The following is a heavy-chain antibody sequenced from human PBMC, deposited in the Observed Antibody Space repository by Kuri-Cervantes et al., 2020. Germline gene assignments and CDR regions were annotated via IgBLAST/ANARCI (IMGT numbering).Heavy chain of an antibody. Sequence: TLSLTCTVSGGSISSGGYYWSWIRQHPGKGLEWLALIYWDDDKRYSPSLKSRLTITKDTSKNQVVLTMTNMDPVDTATYYCAHSQITMVQGVINKPRAVGAFDIWGQGTMVTVSS. CDR2: IYWDDDK. CDR1: GGSISSGGYY. D-gene: IGHD3-10*01. J-gene: IGHJ3*02. CDR3: AHSQITMVQGVINKPRAVGAFDI. V-gene: IGHV2-5*08.